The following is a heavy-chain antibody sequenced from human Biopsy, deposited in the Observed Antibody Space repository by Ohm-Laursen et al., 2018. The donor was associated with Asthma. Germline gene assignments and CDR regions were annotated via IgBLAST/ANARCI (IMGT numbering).Heavy chain of an antibody. CDR2: VSSDGHNK. CDR3: ARQSGQDYGDSSGFDI. V-gene: IGHV3-30*03. Sequence: SLRLSCAASGFVFSQSGMHWVRQGPGKGLEWVALVSSDGHNKYYEDSVKGRFTTSRDNSRNRLYLQINRLTVEDSAVYFCARQSGQDYGDSSGFDIWGQGTKVAVSS. D-gene: IGHD4-17*01. J-gene: IGHJ3*02. CDR1: GFVFSQSG.